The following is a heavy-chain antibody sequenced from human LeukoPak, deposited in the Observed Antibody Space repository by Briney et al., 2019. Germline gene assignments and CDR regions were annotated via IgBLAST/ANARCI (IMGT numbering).Heavy chain of an antibody. CDR1: GGSVSATSYS. CDR3: GSWTAARPYYFDH. D-gene: IGHD6-13*01. Sequence: PSETLSLACTVSGGSVSATSYSWGWVRQPPGKGLEWIGSINYSGKTYQSPSLKSRLTMSLDTSNNQVSLKLNSVTAADTAVYYCGSWTAARPYYFDHWGQGILATVSS. V-gene: IGHV4-39*07. CDR2: INYSGKT. J-gene: IGHJ4*02.